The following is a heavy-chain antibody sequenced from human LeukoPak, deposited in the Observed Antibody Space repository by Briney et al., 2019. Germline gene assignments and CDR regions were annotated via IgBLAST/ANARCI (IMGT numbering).Heavy chain of an antibody. V-gene: IGHV1-69*13. CDR1: GGTFSSYA. CDR2: IIPIFGTA. J-gene: IGHJ6*03. Sequence: AAVKVPCKASGGTFSSYAISWVRQAPGQGLEWMGGIIPIFGTANYAQKFQGRVTITADESTSTAYMELSSLRSEDTAVYYCARGNGIVVVPAAIHYYYYYMDVWGKGTTVTVSS. CDR3: ARGNGIVVVPAAIHYYYYYMDV. D-gene: IGHD2-2*01.